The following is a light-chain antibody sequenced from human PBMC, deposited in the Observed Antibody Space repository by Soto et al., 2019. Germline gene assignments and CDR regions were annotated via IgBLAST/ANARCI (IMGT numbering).Light chain of an antibody. CDR1: SSDVGSYNL. Sequence: QSALTQPASVSGSPGQSITISCTGTSSDVGSYNLVSWYQQHPGKAPKVIIYEVIKRPSGVSNRFSGSKSGNTASLTISGLQDEDEADYYCCSHAGSTSLVFGGGTKLTVL. V-gene: IGLV2-23*02. J-gene: IGLJ2*01. CDR3: CSHAGSTSLV. CDR2: EVI.